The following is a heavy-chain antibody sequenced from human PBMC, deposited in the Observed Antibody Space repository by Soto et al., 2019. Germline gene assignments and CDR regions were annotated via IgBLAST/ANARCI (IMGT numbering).Heavy chain of an antibody. D-gene: IGHD6-13*01. CDR3: ARREAAGYYSYGMDV. J-gene: IGHJ6*02. Sequence: SETLSRTCTVSGGSISSYYWSWIRQPPGKGLEWIGYIYHSGSTYYNPSLKSRVTISVDRSKNQFSLKLSSVTAADTAVYYCARREAAGYYSYGMDVWGQGTTVTVSS. V-gene: IGHV4-59*04. CDR1: GGSISSYY. CDR2: IYHSGST.